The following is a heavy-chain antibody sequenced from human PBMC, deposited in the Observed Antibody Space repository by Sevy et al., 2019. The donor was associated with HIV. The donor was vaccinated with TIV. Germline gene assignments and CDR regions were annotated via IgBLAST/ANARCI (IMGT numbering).Heavy chain of an antibody. V-gene: IGHV1-24*01. D-gene: IGHD2-2*02. Sequence: AAVKVSCKISGYTLTELSMHWVRQAPGKGLEWMGGFDPEDRETIYPQMFQGRVTMTEDTSADTAYMELSSLRSEDTAVYYCVTRFPGEYPECGNFRCYTDYFDQWGQGTLVTVSS. CDR1: GYTLTELS. J-gene: IGHJ4*02. CDR3: VTRFPGEYPECGNFRCYTDYFDQ. CDR2: FDPEDRET.